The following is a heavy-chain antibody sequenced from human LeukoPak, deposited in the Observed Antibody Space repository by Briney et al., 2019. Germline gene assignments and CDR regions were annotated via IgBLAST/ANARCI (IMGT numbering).Heavy chain of an antibody. CDR2: IIPIFGTA. D-gene: IGHD1-7*01. CDR1: GGTFSSYA. Sequence: SVNVSCKASGGTFSSYAISWVRQAPGQGLEWMGGIIPIFGTANYAQKFQGRVTITTDESTSTAYMELSSLRSEDTAVYYCARSGLELRPEAFDIWGQGTMVTVSS. V-gene: IGHV1-69*05. J-gene: IGHJ3*02. CDR3: ARSGLELRPEAFDI.